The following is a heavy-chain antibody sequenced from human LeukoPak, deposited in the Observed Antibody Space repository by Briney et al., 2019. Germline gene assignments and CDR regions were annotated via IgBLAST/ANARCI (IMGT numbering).Heavy chain of an antibody. J-gene: IGHJ5*02. CDR2: VYYSGST. CDR1: GGSISSYY. D-gene: IGHD3-3*01. CDR3: ARSTPTFFWSGYLNWFDP. V-gene: IGHV4-59*01. Sequence: PSETLSLTCTVSGGSISSYYWSWIRQPPGKGLEWIGYVYYSGSTNYNPSLKSRVTISVDTSKNQFSLKLSSVIAADTAVYYCARSTPTFFWSGYLNWFDPWGQGTLVTVSS.